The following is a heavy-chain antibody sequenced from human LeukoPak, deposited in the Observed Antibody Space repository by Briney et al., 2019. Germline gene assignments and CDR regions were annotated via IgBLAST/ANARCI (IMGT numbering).Heavy chain of an antibody. J-gene: IGHJ4*02. CDR1: GFTFSSYA. CDR2: ISGSGGST. D-gene: IGHD3-22*01. Sequence: PGGSLRLSCAASGFTFSSYAMSWVRQAPGKGLEWVSAISGSGGSTYYAESVKGLFTISRDNSKITLYLQMNSLRAEDTAVYYCAHLPRGSGSDCWGQGTLVTVSS. CDR3: AHLPRGSGSDC. V-gene: IGHV3-23*01.